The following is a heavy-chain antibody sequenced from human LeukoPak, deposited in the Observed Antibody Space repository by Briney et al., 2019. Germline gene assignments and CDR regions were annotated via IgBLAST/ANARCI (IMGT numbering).Heavy chain of an antibody. Sequence: PGGSLRLSCAASGFTFSSYAMHWVRQAPGKGLEWVAVISYDGSNKYYADSVKGRFTISRDNSKNTLYLQMNSLRAEDTAVYYCARVSDGFYYYYYMDVWGKGTTVTVSS. V-gene: IGHV3-30*04. J-gene: IGHJ6*03. CDR1: GFTFSSYA. CDR2: ISYDGSNK. CDR3: ARVSDGFYYYYYMDV. D-gene: IGHD5-24*01.